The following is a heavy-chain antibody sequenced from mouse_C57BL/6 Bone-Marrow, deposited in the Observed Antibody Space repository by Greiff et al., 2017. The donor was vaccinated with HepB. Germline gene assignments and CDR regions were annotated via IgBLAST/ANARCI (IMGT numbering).Heavy chain of an antibody. J-gene: IGHJ2*01. CDR3: AREGDYYGSSYPFDY. Sequence: VQLQQSGAELVKPGASVKISCKASGYAFSSYWMNWVKQRPGKGLEWIGQIYPGDGDTNYNGKFKGKATLTADKSSSTAYMQLSSLTSEDSAVYFCAREGDYYGSSYPFDYWGQGTTLTVSS. D-gene: IGHD1-1*01. CDR1: GYAFSSYW. V-gene: IGHV1-80*01. CDR2: IYPGDGDT.